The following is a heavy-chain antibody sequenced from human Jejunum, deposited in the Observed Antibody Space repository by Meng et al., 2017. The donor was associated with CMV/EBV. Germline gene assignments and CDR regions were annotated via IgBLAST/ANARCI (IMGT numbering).Heavy chain of an antibody. CDR1: GFTFSSDG. CDR2: IEYDGSDK. Sequence: QGQLVESGGGVVQLGGSLRLSCASSGFTFSSDGMHWVRQAPGRGPEWVAFIEYDGSDKYYADSMKGRFTISRDNSKNTMYLQMTSLKAEDTALYYCAKDVDHWGQGTLVTVSS. J-gene: IGHJ4*02. CDR3: AKDVDH. V-gene: IGHV3-30*02.